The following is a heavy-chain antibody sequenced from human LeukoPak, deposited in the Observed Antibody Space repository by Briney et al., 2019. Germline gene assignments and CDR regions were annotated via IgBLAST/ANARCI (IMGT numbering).Heavy chain of an antibody. D-gene: IGHD6-13*01. V-gene: IGHV3-21*01. Sequence: GGSLRLSRAASGFSFSSHSMNWVRQAPGKGLEWVSSISSSDTYIYYADSVKGRFTISRDNARNSLYLQMNSLRAEDTAVYYCARDVSGSSSWVRFDYWGQGTLVTVSS. CDR3: ARDVSGSSSWVRFDY. CDR1: GFSFSSHS. CDR2: ISSSDTYI. J-gene: IGHJ4*02.